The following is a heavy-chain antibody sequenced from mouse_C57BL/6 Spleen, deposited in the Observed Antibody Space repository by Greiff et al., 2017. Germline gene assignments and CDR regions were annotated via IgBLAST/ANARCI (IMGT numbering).Heavy chain of an antibody. CDR2: IYPGDGDT. V-gene: IGHV1-82*01. Sequence: QVQLQQSGPELVKPGASVKISCKASGYAFSSSWMNWVKQRPGKGLEWIGRIYPGDGDTNYNGKFKGKATLTADKSSSTAYMQLSSLTSEDSAVYFCARSGSGPFAYWGQGTLVTVSA. J-gene: IGHJ3*01. D-gene: IGHD3-2*02. CDR3: ARSGSGPFAY. CDR1: GYAFSSSW.